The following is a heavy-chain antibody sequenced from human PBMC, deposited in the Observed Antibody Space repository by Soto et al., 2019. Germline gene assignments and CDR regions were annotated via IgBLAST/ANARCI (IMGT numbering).Heavy chain of an antibody. CDR3: AKDWGGRLDF. Sequence: GGSLRLSCAASGFTFSSYGMHWVRQAPGKGLEWVTIISYDGSNKNYGDPVKGRFTVSRDNPGNTLSLQMNSLRPEDTGIYYCAKDWGGRLDFWGQGAWVTVSS. CDR1: GFTFSSYG. D-gene: IGHD7-27*01. CDR2: ISYDGSNK. J-gene: IGHJ4*02. V-gene: IGHV3-30*18.